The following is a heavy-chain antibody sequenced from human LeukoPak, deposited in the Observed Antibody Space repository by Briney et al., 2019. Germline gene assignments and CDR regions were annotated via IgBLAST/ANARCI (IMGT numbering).Heavy chain of an antibody. D-gene: IGHD6-6*01. V-gene: IGHV4-39*01. CDR3: ARQTIAARPFFDY. CDR1: GGSISSSSSS. J-gene: IGHJ4*02. Sequence: SETLSLTCTVSGGSISSSSSSWGWIRQPPGKGLEWIGSIYYSGSTYYNPSLKNRVTISVDTSKNQFSLKLSSVTAADTAVYYCARQTIAARPFFDYWGQGTLVTVSS. CDR2: IYYSGST.